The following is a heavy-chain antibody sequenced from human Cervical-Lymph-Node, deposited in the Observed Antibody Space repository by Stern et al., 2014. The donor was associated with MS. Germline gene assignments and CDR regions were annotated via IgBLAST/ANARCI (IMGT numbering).Heavy chain of an antibody. CDR3: ARDLSD. CDR1: GGSVSNYF. D-gene: IGHD2/OR15-2a*01. CDR2: TYYSGGT. J-gene: IGHJ4*02. V-gene: IGHV4-59*02. Sequence: QLQLQESSPGLVKPSETLSLTCTVSGGSVSNYFRNWVRQPPGKGLEWIGSTYYSGGTNYNPSLKSRVTISVDTSKNHFSLKLHSVTAADTAVYYCARDLSDWGQGTLVTVSS.